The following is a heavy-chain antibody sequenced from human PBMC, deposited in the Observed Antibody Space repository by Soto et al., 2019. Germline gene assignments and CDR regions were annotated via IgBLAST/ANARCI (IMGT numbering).Heavy chain of an antibody. Sequence: QVQLVDSGGGVVQPGRSLRLSCVASGFTFSNYAMHWVRQAPGKGLEWVAVLSEDGSATYYGDSVKGRFTISRDNPKNLVFLQMNSLRPEDTAVYYCARPSYGGNSHFKYWGKGTLVTVSS. D-gene: IGHD2-21*02. CDR2: LSEDGSAT. CDR3: ARPSYGGNSHFKY. J-gene: IGHJ4*02. V-gene: IGHV3-30-3*01. CDR1: GFTFSNYA.